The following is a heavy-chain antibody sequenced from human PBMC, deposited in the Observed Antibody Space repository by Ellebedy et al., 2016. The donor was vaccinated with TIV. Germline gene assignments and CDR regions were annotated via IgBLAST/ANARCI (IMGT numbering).Heavy chain of an antibody. V-gene: IGHV3-66*01. J-gene: IGHJ4*02. CDR3: SRDPYQHIGY. CDR2: IYSGVST. CDR1: GFTVSDSY. D-gene: IGHD2-2*01. Sequence: PGGSLRLSCAASGFTVSDSYMSWVRQAPGKGLEWLSVIYSGVSTYYADSVKGRFTVYRDNSKNTLYLQMNSLRAEDTAVYYCSRDPYQHIGYWGQGTLVTVSS.